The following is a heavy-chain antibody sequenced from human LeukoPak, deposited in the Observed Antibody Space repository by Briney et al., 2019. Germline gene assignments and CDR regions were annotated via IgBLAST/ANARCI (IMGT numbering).Heavy chain of an antibody. Sequence: KASETLSLTCSVSGGSISGGSYYWGWIRQPPGKGLQYIGSFSYSGSTYYNPSLKSRVTIFVDTSKNQFSLKLSSVTAADTAVYYCASLSKFYYESRGFFDYWGQGIQVTVSS. V-gene: IGHV4-39*01. CDR3: ASLSKFYYESRGFFDY. CDR1: GGSISGGSYY. D-gene: IGHD3-22*01. J-gene: IGHJ4*02. CDR2: FSYSGST.